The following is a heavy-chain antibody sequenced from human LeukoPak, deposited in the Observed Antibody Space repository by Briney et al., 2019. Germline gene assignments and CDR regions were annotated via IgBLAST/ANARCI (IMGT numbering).Heavy chain of an antibody. D-gene: IGHD4-17*01. J-gene: IGHJ4*02. V-gene: IGHV3-23*01. CDR2: MSGSGDTT. CDR3: AKVVLSLRYFDY. CDR1: GFTFSSYT. Sequence: GGSLRLSCTASGFTFSSYTMSWVRQAPGKGLEWVSAMSGSGDTTYYADSVKGRFTISRDNSKNTLDLQMNSLRAEDTAVYYCAKVVLSLRYFDYWGQGTLVTDSS.